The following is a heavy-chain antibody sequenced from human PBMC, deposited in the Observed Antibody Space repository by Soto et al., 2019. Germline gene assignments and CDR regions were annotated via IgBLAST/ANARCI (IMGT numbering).Heavy chain of an antibody. CDR1: GGSISNYY. D-gene: IGHD3-10*01. J-gene: IGHJ4*02. CDR3: VRDRGDGYSLAY. CDR2: LYGGGST. Sequence: QVRLQESGPGLVKPSETLSLTCTVSGGSISNYYWSWIRQPPGKGLEWIGFLYGGGSTVYNPSVKSRVTISVDTSQNQFSLRLSSVSAADAAVYYCVRDRGDGYSLAYWGQGTPVTVSS. V-gene: IGHV4-59*01.